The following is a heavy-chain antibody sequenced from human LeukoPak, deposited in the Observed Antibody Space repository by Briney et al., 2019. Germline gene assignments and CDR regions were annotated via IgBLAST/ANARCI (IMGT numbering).Heavy chain of an antibody. Sequence: GRSLRLSCAASGFTFSSYGMNWVRQAPGKGLEWVAVISYDGSDKYYADSVKGRFTISRDNSKNTLYLQMNSLRAEDTAVYYCAKYVPAATFDYWGQGTLVTVSS. CDR2: ISYDGSDK. CDR1: GFTFSSYG. CDR3: AKYVPAATFDY. J-gene: IGHJ4*02. V-gene: IGHV3-30*18. D-gene: IGHD2-2*01.